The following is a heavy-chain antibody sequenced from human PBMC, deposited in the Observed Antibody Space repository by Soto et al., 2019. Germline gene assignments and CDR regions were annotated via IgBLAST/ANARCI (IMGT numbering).Heavy chain of an antibody. J-gene: IGHJ3*02. Sequence: GASVKVSCKASGYTFTSYAIHWVRQAPGPRLEWMGWINAGNGNTQYSQKFQGRVTITRDTSASIAYIEVSSLRSEDTALYYCAREQSGEIMTMTDAFDIWGQGTMVTVSS. V-gene: IGHV1-3*01. CDR2: INAGNGNT. CDR1: GYTFTSYA. CDR3: AREQSGEIMTMTDAFDI. D-gene: IGHD3-16*01.